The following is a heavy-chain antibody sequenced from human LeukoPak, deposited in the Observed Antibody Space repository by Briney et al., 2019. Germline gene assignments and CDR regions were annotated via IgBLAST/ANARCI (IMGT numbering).Heavy chain of an antibody. CDR3: ARVADSNYGMVFDY. CDR1: GYTFTGYY. CDR2: INPNSGGT. J-gene: IGHJ4*02. V-gene: IGHV1-2*02. Sequence: ASVKVSCKASGYTFTGYYMHWVRQAPGQGLEWMGWINPNSGGTNYAQKFQGRVTITADKSTSTAYMELSSLRSEDTAVYYCARVADSNYGMVFDYWGQGTLVTVSS. D-gene: IGHD4-11*01.